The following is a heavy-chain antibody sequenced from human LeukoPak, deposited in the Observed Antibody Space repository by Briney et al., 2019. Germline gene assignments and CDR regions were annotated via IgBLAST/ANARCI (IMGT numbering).Heavy chain of an antibody. J-gene: IGHJ3*02. CDR2: ISGSGGTT. CDR1: GFIFPNAW. V-gene: IGHV3-23*01. CDR3: AKDPPTVMANAFHI. D-gene: IGHD5-18*01. Sequence: GGSLRLSCAASGFIFPNAWMHWVRQAPGKGLEWVSSISGSGGTTYYADSVKGRFTISRDNSKNTLYLQMNSLRADDTAVYSCAKDPPTVMANAFHIWGQGTMVTVS.